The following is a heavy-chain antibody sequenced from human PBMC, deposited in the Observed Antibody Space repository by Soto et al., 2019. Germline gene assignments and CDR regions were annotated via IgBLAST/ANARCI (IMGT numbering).Heavy chain of an antibody. CDR2: INPNSGGT. CDR1: GYTFTGYY. V-gene: IGHV1-2*04. Sequence: GASVNVSCKASGYTFTGYYMHWVRQAPGQGLEWMGWINPNSGGTNYAQKFQGWVTMTRDTSISTAYMELSRLRSDDTAVYYCGRDIMLADFALYYFDYWGQGTLVTVSS. J-gene: IGHJ4*02. CDR3: GRDIMLADFALYYFDY. D-gene: IGHD3-3*01.